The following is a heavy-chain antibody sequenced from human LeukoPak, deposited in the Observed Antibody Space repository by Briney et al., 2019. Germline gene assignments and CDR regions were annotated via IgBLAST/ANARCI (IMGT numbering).Heavy chain of an antibody. V-gene: IGHV3-66*01. CDR1: GFTVCSNY. CDR2: IYSGGST. CDR3: AKDRGGRDGYNFDY. D-gene: IGHD5-24*01. J-gene: IGHJ4*02. Sequence: GGSLRLSCAASGFTVCSNYMSWVRQAPGKGLEWVSVIYSGGSTYYADSVKGRFTISRDISKNTLYLQMNSLRAEDTAVYYCAKDRGGRDGYNFDYWGQGTLVTVSS.